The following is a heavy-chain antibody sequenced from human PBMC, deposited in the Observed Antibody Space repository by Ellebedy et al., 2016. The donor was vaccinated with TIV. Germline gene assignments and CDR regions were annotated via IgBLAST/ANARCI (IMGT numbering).Heavy chain of an antibody. J-gene: IGHJ4*02. CDR1: GGSISNSEYY. Sequence: MPGGSLRLSCTVPGGSISNSEYYWDWIRQPPGKGLEWIGNFYYSGTTYYNPSLKSRVTVSVDTSKNQFSLKLSSVTAADPAVYYCAKFRDGSNCFDYWGQGILVTVSS. D-gene: IGHD5-24*01. V-gene: IGHV4-39*01. CDR3: AKFRDGSNCFDY. CDR2: FYYSGTT.